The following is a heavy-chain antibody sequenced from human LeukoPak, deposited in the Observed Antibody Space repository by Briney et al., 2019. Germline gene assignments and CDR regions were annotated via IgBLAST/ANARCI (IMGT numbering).Heavy chain of an antibody. CDR3: AKSFLLYYHDSSGYSYFDY. CDR2: IRYDGSNK. J-gene: IGHJ4*02. V-gene: IGHV3-30*02. D-gene: IGHD3-22*01. Sequence: GGSLRLSCAASGFTFSSYGMHWVRQAPGKGLEWVAFIRYDGSNKYYADSVKGRFTISRDNSKNTLYLQMNSLRAEDTAVYYCAKSFLLYYHDSSGYSYFDYWGQGTLVTVSS. CDR1: GFTFSSYG.